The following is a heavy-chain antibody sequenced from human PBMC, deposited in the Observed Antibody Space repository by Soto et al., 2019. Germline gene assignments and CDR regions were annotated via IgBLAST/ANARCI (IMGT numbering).Heavy chain of an antibody. J-gene: IGHJ6*02. Sequence: GGSLRLSCAASGFTFSSYGMHWVRQAPGKGLEWVAVIWYDGSNKYYADSVKGRFTISRDNSKNTLYLQMNSLRAEDTAVYYCAREGPYYYYYYGMDVWGQGTTVTVSS. CDR1: GFTFSSYG. CDR2: IWYDGSNK. CDR3: AREGPYYYYYYGMDV. V-gene: IGHV3-33*01.